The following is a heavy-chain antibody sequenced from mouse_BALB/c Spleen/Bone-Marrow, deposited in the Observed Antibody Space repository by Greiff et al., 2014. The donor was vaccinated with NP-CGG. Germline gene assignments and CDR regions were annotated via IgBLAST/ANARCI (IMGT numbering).Heavy chain of an antibody. V-gene: IGHV7-3*02. CDR2: IRNKANGYTT. CDR1: GFTFTDYY. D-gene: IGHD2-1*01. CDR3: ARDKNYGSYWYFDV. J-gene: IGHJ1*01. Sequence: EVMLVESGGGLVQPGGSLRLSCATSGFTFTDYYMSWVRQPSGKALEWLGFIRNKANGYTTEYSASVKGRFTISRDNSQSILYLQMNTLRAEDSATYYCARDKNYGSYWYFDVWGAGTTVTVSS.